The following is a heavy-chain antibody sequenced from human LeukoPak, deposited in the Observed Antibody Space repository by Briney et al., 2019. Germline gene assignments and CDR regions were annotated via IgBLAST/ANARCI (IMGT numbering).Heavy chain of an antibody. Sequence: PSETLSLTCTVSGGSISSYYWRWIRQPPGKGLEWIGYIYYSGGTNYNPSLKSRVTISVDTSKNQFSLKLSSVTAADTAVYYCASFYFDSSGYYSLGLVWGQGTLVTVSS. V-gene: IGHV4-59*08. CDR3: ASFYFDSSGYYSLGLV. J-gene: IGHJ4*02. CDR2: IYYSGGT. D-gene: IGHD3-22*01. CDR1: GGSISSYY.